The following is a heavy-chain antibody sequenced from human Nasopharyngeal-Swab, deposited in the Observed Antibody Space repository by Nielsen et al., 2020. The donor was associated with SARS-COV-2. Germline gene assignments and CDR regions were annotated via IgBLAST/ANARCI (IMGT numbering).Heavy chain of an antibody. CDR3: AKGSRSEYYFDY. CDR2: ISYDGSNK. J-gene: IGHJ4*02. V-gene: IGHV3-30*18. Sequence: WIRQPPGKGLEWVAVISYDGSNKYYADSVKGRFTISRDNSKNTLYLQMNSLGAEDTAVYYCAKGSRSEYYFDYWGQGTLVTVSS. D-gene: IGHD3-10*01.